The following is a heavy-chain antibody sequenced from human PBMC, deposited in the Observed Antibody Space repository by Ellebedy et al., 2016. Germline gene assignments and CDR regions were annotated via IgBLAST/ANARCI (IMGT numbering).Heavy chain of an antibody. D-gene: IGHD2-15*01. J-gene: IGHJ3*02. V-gene: IGHV3-13*01. CDR3: ARTHAAFDAFDI. Sequence: SVRGRFTISRQDAKNSFYLQMNNLQAGDTAVYYCARTHAAFDAFDIWGQGTMVTASS.